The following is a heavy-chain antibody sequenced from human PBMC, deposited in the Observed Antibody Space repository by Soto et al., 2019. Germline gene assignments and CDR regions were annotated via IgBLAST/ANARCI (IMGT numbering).Heavy chain of an antibody. CDR3: ARDPFRPAAGPYYFDY. CDR1: GFTFSLDS. D-gene: IGHD6-13*01. Sequence: GGSLRLSCAASGFTFSLDSMNWVRQAPAKGLEWISYISAGSGSRYYADSVKGRFTISRDNAKNSLYLQMNSLRAEDTAVYYCARDPFRPAAGPYYFDYWGQGTLVTVSS. J-gene: IGHJ4*02. CDR2: ISAGSGSR. V-gene: IGHV3-48*01.